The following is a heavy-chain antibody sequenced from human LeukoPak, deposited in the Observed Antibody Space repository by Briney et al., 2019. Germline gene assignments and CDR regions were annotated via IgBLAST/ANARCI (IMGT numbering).Heavy chain of an antibody. J-gene: IGHJ4*02. CDR2: IYATGSS. Sequence: SETLSLTCSVSGGAMHNSYWSRIRQPAGKGLEWIGRIYATGSSDYNPSPKSRVTMSVDTSMNRFSLNLTSVTAADAAVYFCARDRALDSDISGVYYNRGLDCWGQGTLVTVSS. CDR1: GGAMHNSY. D-gene: IGHD3-22*01. V-gene: IGHV4-4*07. CDR3: ARDRALDSDISGVYYNRGLDC.